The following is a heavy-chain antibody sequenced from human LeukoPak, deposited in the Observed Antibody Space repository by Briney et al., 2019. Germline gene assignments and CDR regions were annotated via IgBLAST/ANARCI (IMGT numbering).Heavy chain of an antibody. D-gene: IGHD3-22*01. CDR3: AADPVYHYDSSGYPTFGY. Sequence: SVKVSCKASGFTFTSSAMQWVRQARGQRLEWIGWIVVGSGNTNYAQKFQERVTITRDMSTSTAYMELSSLRSEDTAVYYCAADPVYHYDSSGYPTFGYWGQGTLVTVSS. CDR2: IVVGSGNT. CDR1: GFTFTSSA. J-gene: IGHJ4*02. V-gene: IGHV1-58*02.